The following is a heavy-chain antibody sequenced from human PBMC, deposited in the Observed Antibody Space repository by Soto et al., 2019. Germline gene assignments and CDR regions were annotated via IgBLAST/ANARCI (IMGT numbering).Heavy chain of an antibody. V-gene: IGHV4-30-4*01. D-gene: IGHD5-18*01. J-gene: IGHJ6*02. CDR1: GGSIGSGDYY. CDR2: IYYSGST. Sequence: QVQLQESGPGLVKPSQTLSLTCTVSGGSIGSGDYYWSWIRQPPGKGLEWIGYIYYSGSTYYNPSLXSXVXLXXDTSKNQFSLKLSSVTAADTAVYYCARASPVVTDVWGQGTTVTVSS. CDR3: ARASPVVTDV.